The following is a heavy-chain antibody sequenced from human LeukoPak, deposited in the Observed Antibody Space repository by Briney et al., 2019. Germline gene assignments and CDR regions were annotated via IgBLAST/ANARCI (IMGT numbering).Heavy chain of an antibody. CDR3: ARDQRDGDIVVVPAAIQGSYYYYYMDV. CDR2: IYTSGST. CDR1: GASISSYY. Sequence: PSETLSLTCTVAGASISSYYWSWLRQPAGEGLEWLGRIYTSGSTNYNPSLKSRVPMSVDTSKNQFSLKLSSVTAADTAVYYCARDQRDGDIVVVPAAIQGSYYYYYMDVWGKGTTVTVSS. J-gene: IGHJ6*03. V-gene: IGHV4-4*07. D-gene: IGHD2-2*02.